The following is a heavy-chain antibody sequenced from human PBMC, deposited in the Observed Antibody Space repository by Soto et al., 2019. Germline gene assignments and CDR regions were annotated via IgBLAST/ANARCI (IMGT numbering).Heavy chain of an antibody. CDR2: IIPVFGTT. CDR3: ARGGGPYVWFNEF. CDR1: VGLFSSFA. J-gene: IGHJ1*01. Sequence: SVKISCKDSVGLFSSFAIRGVRQAPGQGLEWLGGIIPVFGTTNYAEKLQDRVTITADESTNTAYMELTSLTSADTAMYYCARGGGPYVWFNEFWGQGSLVTVSS. D-gene: IGHD3-16*01. V-gene: IGHV1-69*13.